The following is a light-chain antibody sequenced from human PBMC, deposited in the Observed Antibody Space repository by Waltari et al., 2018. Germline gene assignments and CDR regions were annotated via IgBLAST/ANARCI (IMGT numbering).Light chain of an antibody. CDR1: ALSTEY. J-gene: IGLJ1*01. Sequence: SLELTQPPSVSVSPGQTARIPCPGDALSTEYSYWYQQRAGQAPVLLIYKDTERPSGIPDRFSAATSGTTATLTISGVQAEDEADYYCQSADTTRTDYIFGGGTKVTVL. V-gene: IGLV3-25*03. CDR3: QSADTTRTDYI. CDR2: KDT.